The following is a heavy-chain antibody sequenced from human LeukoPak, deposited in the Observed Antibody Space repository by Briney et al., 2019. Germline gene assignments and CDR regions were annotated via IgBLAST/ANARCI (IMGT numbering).Heavy chain of an antibody. CDR1: GFTFSSYA. V-gene: IGHV3-23*01. CDR3: AREVENPIVGAYNWFDP. Sequence: GGSLRLSCAASGFTFSSYAMSWVRQAPGKGLEWVSAISGSGGSTYYADSVKGRFTISRDNSKNTLYLQMNSLRAEDTAVYYCAREVENPIVGAYNWFDPWGQGTLVTVSS. CDR2: ISGSGGST. J-gene: IGHJ5*02. D-gene: IGHD1-26*01.